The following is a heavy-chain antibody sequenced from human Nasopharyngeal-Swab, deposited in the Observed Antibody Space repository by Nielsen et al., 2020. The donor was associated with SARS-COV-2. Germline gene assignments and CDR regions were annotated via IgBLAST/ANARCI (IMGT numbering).Heavy chain of an antibody. CDR1: GFTFSSYA. J-gene: IGHJ6*02. D-gene: IGHD3-10*01. CDR2: ISYDGSNK. CDR3: ARITMVRGVHYGMDV. Sequence: GESLKISCVASGFTFSSYAMHWVRQAPGKGLEWVAVISYDGSNKYYADSVKGRFTISRDNSKNTLYLQMNSLRAEDTAVYYCARITMVRGVHYGMDVWGQGTTVTVSS. V-gene: IGHV3-30*04.